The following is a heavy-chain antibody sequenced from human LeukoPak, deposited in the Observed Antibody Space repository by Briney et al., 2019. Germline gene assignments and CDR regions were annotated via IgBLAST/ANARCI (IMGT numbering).Heavy chain of an antibody. CDR1: GGTSSSYA. Sequence: ASVKVSCKASGGTSSSYAISWVRQAPGQGLEWMGGIIPIFGTANYAQKFQGRATITADESTSTAYMELSSLRSEDTAVYYCARESYDILTGYANWGQGTLVTVSS. CDR2: IIPIFGTA. D-gene: IGHD3-9*01. V-gene: IGHV1-69*13. J-gene: IGHJ4*02. CDR3: ARESYDILTGYAN.